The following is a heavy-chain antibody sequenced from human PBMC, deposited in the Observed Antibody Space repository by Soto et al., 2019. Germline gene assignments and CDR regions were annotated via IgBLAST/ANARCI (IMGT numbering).Heavy chain of an antibody. V-gene: IGHV4-4*02. D-gene: IGHD2-15*01. CDR1: GGSISSSNW. CDR3: ARPYCSGGSCYESSSEFLGYFDL. CDR2: IYHSGST. J-gene: IGHJ2*01. Sequence: QVQLQESGPGLVKPSGTLSLTCAVSGGSISSSNWWRWVRQPPGKGLEWIGEIYHSGSTNYNPSLKSRVTISVDKSKNQFSLKLSSVTAADTAVYYFARPYCSGGSCYESSSEFLGYFDLWGRGTLVTVSS.